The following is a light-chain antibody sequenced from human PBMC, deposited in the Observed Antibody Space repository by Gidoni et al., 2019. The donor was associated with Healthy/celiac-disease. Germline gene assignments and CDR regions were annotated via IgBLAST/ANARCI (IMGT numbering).Light chain of an antibody. V-gene: IGKV4-1*01. CDR3: QQYYSTPWT. CDR2: WAS. CDR1: QSVLYSSNNKNY. J-gene: IGKJ1*01. Sequence: DIVLSQPPDSLAVSLGERATINCKSSQSVLYSSNNKNYLAWYQQKPGPSPKLLIFWASTRASGVPDRFSCSGSGADSTLTISSLQAEDVAVYYCQQYYSTPWTFGQGTKVEIK.